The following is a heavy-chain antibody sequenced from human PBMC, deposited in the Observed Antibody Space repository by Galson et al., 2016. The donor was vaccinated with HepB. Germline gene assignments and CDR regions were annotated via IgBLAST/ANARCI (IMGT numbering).Heavy chain of an antibody. Sequence: SLRLSCAASGFNFSEYYMTWIRQAPAKGLEWVSYISSASSYTNYADSVEGRFTISRDNAKHSLYLQMNSLRDEDTAVYYCARDPFFCSSSSCQGTYGMDVWGQGTTVTVSS. V-gene: IGHV3-11*06. D-gene: IGHD2-2*01. CDR3: ARDPFFCSSSSCQGTYGMDV. CDR2: ISSASSYT. CDR1: GFNFSEYY. J-gene: IGHJ6*02.